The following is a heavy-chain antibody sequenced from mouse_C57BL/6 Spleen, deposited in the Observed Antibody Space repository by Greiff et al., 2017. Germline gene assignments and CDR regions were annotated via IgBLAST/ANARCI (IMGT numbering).Heavy chain of an antibody. D-gene: IGHD1-1*01. Sequence: EVHLVESEGGLVQPGSSMKLSCTASGFTFSDYYMAWVRQVPEKGLEWVANINYDGSSTYYLDSLKSRFIISRDNAKNILYLQMSSLKSEDTATYYCARDQGSSYSFFDVWGTGTTVTVSS. V-gene: IGHV5-16*01. CDR1: GFTFSDYY. CDR2: INYDGSST. CDR3: ARDQGSSYSFFDV. J-gene: IGHJ1*03.